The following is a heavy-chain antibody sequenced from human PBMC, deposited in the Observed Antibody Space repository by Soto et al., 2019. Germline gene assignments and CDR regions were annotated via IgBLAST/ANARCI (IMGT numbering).Heavy chain of an antibody. CDR1: GGSISSGDYY. D-gene: IGHD4-17*01. J-gene: IGHJ4*02. V-gene: IGHV4-30-4*01. CDR3: ARGLTVTQDFDY. CDR2: IYYSGST. Sequence: QVQLQESGPGLVKPSQTLSLTCTVSGGSISSGDYYWSWIRQPPGKGLEWIAYIYYSGSTYYTPSLKKLVTRSVDTSKNQFSLKLSSVTAADTAVYYCARGLTVTQDFDYWGQGTLVTVSS.